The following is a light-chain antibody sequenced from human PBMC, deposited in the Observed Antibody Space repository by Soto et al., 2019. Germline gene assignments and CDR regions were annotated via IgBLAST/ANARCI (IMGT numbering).Light chain of an antibody. V-gene: IGKV3-11*01. Sequence: IVFTQSPGTLSLSPGERATLSCRASQSVGSFLAWYQQKPGQAPRLLIYDTSIRATGIPARFSGSGSGTDFTLTISSLEPEDSAMYYCQQYVISVTFGQGTRLEIK. CDR1: QSVGSF. J-gene: IGKJ5*01. CDR3: QQYVISVT. CDR2: DTS.